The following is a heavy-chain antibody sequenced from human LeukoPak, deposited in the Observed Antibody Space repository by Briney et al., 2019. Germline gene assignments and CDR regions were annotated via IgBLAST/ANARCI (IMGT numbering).Heavy chain of an antibody. CDR3: ARDERTTGFDS. CDR1: GGSISSGSYY. J-gene: IGHJ4*02. Sequence: SETLSLTCTVSGGSISSGSYYWSWIRQPAGKGLEWIGRIYTSGSTNYNPSLKSRVTISVDTSKNQFPLKLSSVTAADTAVYYCARDERTTGFDSWGQGTLVTVSS. CDR2: IYTSGST. D-gene: IGHD4-17*01. V-gene: IGHV4-61*02.